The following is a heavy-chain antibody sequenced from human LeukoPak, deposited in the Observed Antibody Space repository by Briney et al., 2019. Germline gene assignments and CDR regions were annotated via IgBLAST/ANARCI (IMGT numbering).Heavy chain of an antibody. V-gene: IGHV4-59*01. CDR1: GGSISSYY. CDR3: ARGAGGYYYYYMDV. Sequence: PSETLSLTCTVSGGSISSYYWSWIRQPPGEGLEWIGYIYYSGSTNYNPSLKSRVTISVDTSKNQFSLKLSSVTAADTAVYYCARGAGGYYYYYMDVWGKGTTVTVSS. J-gene: IGHJ6*03. D-gene: IGHD3-16*01. CDR2: IYYSGST.